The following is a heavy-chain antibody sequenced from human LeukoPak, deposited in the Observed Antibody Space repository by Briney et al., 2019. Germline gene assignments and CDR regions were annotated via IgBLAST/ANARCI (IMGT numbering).Heavy chain of an antibody. J-gene: IGHJ6*02. Sequence: SETLSLTCAVYGGSFSGYYWSWIRQPPGKGLEWIGAINHSGSTNYNPSLKSRVTISVDTSKNQFSLKLSSVTAADTAVYYCARGGLKTRYYYYGIDVWGQGTTVTVSS. CDR3: ARGGLKTRYYYYGIDV. D-gene: IGHD3/OR15-3a*01. V-gene: IGHV4-34*01. CDR2: INHSGST. CDR1: GGSFSGYY.